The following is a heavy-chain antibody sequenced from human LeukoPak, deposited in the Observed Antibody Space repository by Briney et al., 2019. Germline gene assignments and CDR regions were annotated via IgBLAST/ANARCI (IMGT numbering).Heavy chain of an antibody. Sequence: GGSLRLSCAASGFTVDSNYLSRVRQAPGKGLEWVSYISSSGSTIYYADSVKGRFTISRDNAKNSLYLQMNSLRAEDTAVYYCARDVTSCCGFDYWGQGTLVTVSS. CDR2: ISSSGSTI. CDR1: GFTVDSNY. J-gene: IGHJ4*02. CDR3: ARDVTSCCGFDY. D-gene: IGHD2-2*01. V-gene: IGHV3-11*01.